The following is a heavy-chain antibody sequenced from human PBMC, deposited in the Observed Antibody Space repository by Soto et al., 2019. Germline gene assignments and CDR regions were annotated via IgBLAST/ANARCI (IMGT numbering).Heavy chain of an antibody. CDR2: IWYDGSNK. CDR3: GRWYLVEPKIDAVDL. D-gene: IGHD1-26*01. CDR1: GFTFSSNG. Sequence: QVHLVETGGGVVQPGRSLRLSCAASGFTFSSNGMHWVRQAPGKGLEWVGIIWYDGSNKYYADSVKGRFTISRDNSKNALYLQMNCMRAEDTAMYYCGRWYLVEPKIDAVDLWGQGTMVTVSS. V-gene: IGHV3-33*01. J-gene: IGHJ3*01.